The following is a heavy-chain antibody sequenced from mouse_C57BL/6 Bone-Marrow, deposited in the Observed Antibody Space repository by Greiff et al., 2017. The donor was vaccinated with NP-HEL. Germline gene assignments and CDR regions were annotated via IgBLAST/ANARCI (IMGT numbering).Heavy chain of an antibody. Sequence: QVQLKQSGAELARPGASVKMSCKASGYTFTSYTMHWVKQRPGQGLEWIGYINPSSGYTKYNQKFKDKATLTADKSSSTAYMQLSSLTSEDSSVYYSAFYDYDYFDYWGQGTTLTVSS. CDR3: AFYDYDYFDY. CDR1: GYTFTSYT. D-gene: IGHD2-4*01. J-gene: IGHJ2*01. CDR2: INPSSGYT. V-gene: IGHV1-4*01.